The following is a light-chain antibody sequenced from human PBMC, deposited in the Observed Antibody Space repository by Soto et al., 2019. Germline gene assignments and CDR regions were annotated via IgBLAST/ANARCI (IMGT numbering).Light chain of an antibody. J-gene: IGKJ4*01. Sequence: IVLTQSPATLSLSPGERATLSCRASQTIDTLAWYQQKPGQAPRLFIYDISNRATDIPARFSGSGSGTDFTLTISSLEPEDFAVYYCQQRSYWPLTFGGGTKVEI. V-gene: IGKV3-11*01. CDR2: DIS. CDR1: QTIDT. CDR3: QQRSYWPLT.